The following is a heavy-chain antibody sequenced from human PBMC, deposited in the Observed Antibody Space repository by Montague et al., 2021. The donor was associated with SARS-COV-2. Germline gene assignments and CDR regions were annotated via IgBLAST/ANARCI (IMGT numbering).Heavy chain of an antibody. CDR2: IYYSGST. CDR1: GGSISSSSYY. Sequence: SETLSLTSTVSGGSISSSSYYWGWIRQPPGKGLEWIGSIYYSGSTYYNPSLKSRVTISVDTSKNQFSLKLSSVTAADTAVYYCARFYRVLPAASFDYWGQGTLVTVSS. CDR3: ARFYRVLPAASFDY. J-gene: IGHJ4*02. V-gene: IGHV4-39*01. D-gene: IGHD2-2*01.